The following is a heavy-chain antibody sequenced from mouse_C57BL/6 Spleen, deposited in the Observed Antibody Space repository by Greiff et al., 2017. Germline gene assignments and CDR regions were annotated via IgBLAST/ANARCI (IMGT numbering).Heavy chain of an antibody. Sequence: VHLVESGAELVKPGASVKLSCKASGYTFTSYWMHWVKQRPGQGLEWIGMIHPNSGSTNYNEKFKSKATLTVDKSSSTAYMQLISLTSDDSAVYYCARTFSSHYFDYWGQGTTLTVSS. CDR3: ARTFSSHYFDY. V-gene: IGHV1-64*01. CDR1: GYTFTSYW. CDR2: IHPNSGST. J-gene: IGHJ2*01.